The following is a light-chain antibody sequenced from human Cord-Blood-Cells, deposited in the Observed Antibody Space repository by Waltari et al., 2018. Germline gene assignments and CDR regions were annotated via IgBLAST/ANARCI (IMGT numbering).Light chain of an antibody. CDR1: SSDVGGYNY. CDR3: SSYTSSSTLVV. J-gene: IGLJ2*01. V-gene: IGLV2-14*01. CDR2: DVS. Sequence: QSALTPPASVSGSPGQSITISCTGTSSDVGGYNYVSRYQQHPGKAPKLMIYDVSNRPSGVSNRFAGSKSGNTASLTISGLQAEDEADYYCSSYTSSSTLVVFGGGTKLTVL.